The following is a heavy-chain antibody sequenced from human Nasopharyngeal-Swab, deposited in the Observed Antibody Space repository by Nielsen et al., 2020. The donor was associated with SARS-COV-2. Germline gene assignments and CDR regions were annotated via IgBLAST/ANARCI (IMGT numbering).Heavy chain of an antibody. V-gene: IGHV3-33*01. J-gene: IGHJ4*02. CDR2: IWYDGSNK. D-gene: IGHD6-13*01. CDR1: GFTFSSYG. CDR3: AGDSSSWYDFDY. Sequence: GESLKISCAASGFTFSSYGMHWVRQAPGKGLEWVAVIWYDGSNKYYADSVKGRFTISRDNSKNTLYLQMNSLRAEDTAVYYCAGDSSSWYDFDYWGQGTLVTVSS.